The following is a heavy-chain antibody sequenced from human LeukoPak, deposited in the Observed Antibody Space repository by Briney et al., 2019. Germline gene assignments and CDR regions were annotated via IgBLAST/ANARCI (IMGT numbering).Heavy chain of an antibody. CDR3: AKDLLPSSYYYDSSGYDY. CDR1: GFTFSGHA. Sequence: GGSLRLSCAASGFTFSGHAMNWVRQAPGKGLEWVSGISGGGGSVYYADSVKGRFTISRDNSKSTLYLQMNSLRAEDTAVYYCAKDLLPSSYYYDSSGYDYWGQGTLVTVSS. CDR2: ISGGGGSV. J-gene: IGHJ4*02. D-gene: IGHD3-22*01. V-gene: IGHV3-23*01.